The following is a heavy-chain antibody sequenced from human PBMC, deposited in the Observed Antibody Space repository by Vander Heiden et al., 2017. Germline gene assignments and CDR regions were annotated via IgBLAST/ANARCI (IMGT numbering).Heavy chain of an antibody. CDR1: GFTFGGSV. CDR3: TTGSGGSDAFDI. D-gene: IGHD2-15*01. V-gene: IGHV3-73*02. CDR2: IRSKANSDAT. Sequence: EVQLVESGGGLVQPGGSLKLSCEASGFTFGGSVMHWVRQASGKGLEWVGRIRSKANSDATAYAASVKGRFTISRDDSKNTAYLQMSSLKTEDTAVYYCTTGSGGSDAFDIWGQGTMVTVSS. J-gene: IGHJ3*02.